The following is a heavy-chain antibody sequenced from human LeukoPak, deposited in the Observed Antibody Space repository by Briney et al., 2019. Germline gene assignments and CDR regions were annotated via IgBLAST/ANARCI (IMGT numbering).Heavy chain of an antibody. V-gene: IGHV3-23*01. Sequence: GGSLRLSCAASGFTFSSYATSWVRQAPGKGLEWVSAISGSGGSTYYADSVKGRFTISRDNSKNTLYLQMNSLRAEDTAVYYCAKGVTAIQTYYFDYWGQGTLVTVSS. CDR3: AKGVTAIQTYYFDY. CDR1: GFTFSSYA. J-gene: IGHJ4*02. CDR2: ISGSGGST. D-gene: IGHD2-21*02.